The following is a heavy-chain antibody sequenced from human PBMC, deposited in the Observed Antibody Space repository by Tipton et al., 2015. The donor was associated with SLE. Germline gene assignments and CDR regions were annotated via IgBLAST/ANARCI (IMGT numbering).Heavy chain of an antibody. D-gene: IGHD2-21*02. V-gene: IGHV4-4*07. J-gene: IGHJ5*02. CDR2: ITNSGNT. CDR1: GGSISSHY. CDR3: VRQSTLVVTLLDP. Sequence: TLSLTCTVSGGSISSHYWSWIRQPPGKGLDWIGSITNSGNTYYTASLKSRVSMSVDTSKNQFSLNFNSVTAADTAVYFCVRQSTLVVTLLDPWGQGTLVTVSS.